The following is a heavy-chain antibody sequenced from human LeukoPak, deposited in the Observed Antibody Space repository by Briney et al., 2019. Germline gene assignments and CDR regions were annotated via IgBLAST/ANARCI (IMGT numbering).Heavy chain of an antibody. CDR1: GFTFSSYL. CDR3: ARDRAGTTLIRHHDYYYMDV. D-gene: IGHD1-1*01. J-gene: IGHJ6*03. Sequence: PGGSLRLSCAPSGFTFSSYLLTWVRQAPGKGLAGVANIKQDRREKLYVDSLKGPFTLSRGSAQNSLYLQINSLSAEDTAVYYCARDRAGTTLIRHHDYYYMDVWGKGTTVTVSS. CDR2: IKQDRREK. V-gene: IGHV3-7*01.